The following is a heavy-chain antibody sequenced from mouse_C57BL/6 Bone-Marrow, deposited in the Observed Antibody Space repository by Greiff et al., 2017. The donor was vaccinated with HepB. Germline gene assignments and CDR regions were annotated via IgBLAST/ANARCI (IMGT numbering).Heavy chain of an antibody. Sequence: QVQLKESGPELVKPGASVKISCKASGYAFSSSWMNWVKQRPGKGLEWIGRIYPGDGDTNYNGKFKGKATLTADKSSSTAYMQLSSLTSEDSAVDFCASPYYDGSSLNWYFDVWGTGTTVTVSS. CDR2: IYPGDGDT. D-gene: IGHD1-1*01. J-gene: IGHJ1*03. CDR3: ASPYYDGSSLNWYFDV. CDR1: GYAFSSSW. V-gene: IGHV1-82*01.